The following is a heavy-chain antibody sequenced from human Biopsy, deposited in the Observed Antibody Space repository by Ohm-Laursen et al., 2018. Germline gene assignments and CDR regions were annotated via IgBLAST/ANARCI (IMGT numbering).Heavy chain of an antibody. Sequence: SLRLSCAAFGFAFNLYEMNWVRQAPGKGMEWISYIYGGGSPVSYADSVKGRFTISRDNAQNSLYLQMNSLRAEDTAVYYCARAYPPPGRRLVVVAGDFDCWGQGTRVTVSS. CDR3: ARAYPPPGRRLVVVAGDFDC. CDR2: IYGGGSPV. J-gene: IGHJ4*02. V-gene: IGHV3-48*03. CDR1: GFAFNLYE. D-gene: IGHD2-15*01.